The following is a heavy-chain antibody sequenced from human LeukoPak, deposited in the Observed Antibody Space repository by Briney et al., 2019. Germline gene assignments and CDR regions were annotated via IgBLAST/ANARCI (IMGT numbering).Heavy chain of an antibody. J-gene: IGHJ4*02. D-gene: IGHD5-18*01. Sequence: SETLSLTCTVSGDSMGNDYWSWMRQSAGKGLEWIGRISTSGNTDYNPSLRSRVTMSMDTTKKQFSLTLTSVTAADTAVYYCARNELRSYGLVHYWGQGTLVTVSS. CDR3: ARNELRSYGLVHY. CDR1: GDSMGNDY. CDR2: ISTSGNT. V-gene: IGHV4-4*07.